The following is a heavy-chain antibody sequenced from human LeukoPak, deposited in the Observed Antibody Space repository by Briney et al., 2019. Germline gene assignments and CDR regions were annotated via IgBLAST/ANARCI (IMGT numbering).Heavy chain of an antibody. Sequence: GASVKVSCKASGGTFSSYAISWVRQAPGQGLEWMGGIIPIFGTANYAQKFQGRVTITADESTSTAYMELSSLRSEDTAVYYCARASILVRSYCSGGSCYAGKNWFDPWGQGTLVTVSS. D-gene: IGHD2-15*01. CDR3: ARASILVRSYCSGGSCYAGKNWFDP. CDR2: IIPIFGTA. J-gene: IGHJ5*02. V-gene: IGHV1-69*13. CDR1: GGTFSSYA.